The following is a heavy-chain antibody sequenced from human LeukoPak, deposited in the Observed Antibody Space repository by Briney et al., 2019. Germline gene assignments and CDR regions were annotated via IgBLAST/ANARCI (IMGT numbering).Heavy chain of an antibody. D-gene: IGHD3-22*01. CDR2: ISAYNGDT. CDR1: GYTFTNYG. J-gene: IGHJ4*02. V-gene: IGHV1-18*01. Sequence: ASVKVSCKASGYTFTNYGINWVRRAPGQGLEWVGWISAYNGDTNYAQKLQGRVTMTTDTSTSTAYMELRSLRSDDTAVYYCARVITMIDVDWGQGTLVTVSS. CDR3: ARVITMIDVD.